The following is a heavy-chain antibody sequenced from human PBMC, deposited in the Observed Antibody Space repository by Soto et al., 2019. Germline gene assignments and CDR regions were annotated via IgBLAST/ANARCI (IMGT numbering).Heavy chain of an antibody. CDR1: GGSISSYY. V-gene: IGHV4-59*01. D-gene: IGHD3-22*01. J-gene: IGHJ4*02. CDR3: ARESENDSSEVYFDY. CDR2: IYYSGST. Sequence: SETLSLTCTVSGGSISSYYWSWIRQPPGKGLEWIGYIYYSGSTNYNPSLKSRVTISVDTSKNQFSLKLSSVTAADTAVYYCARESENDSSEVYFDYWGQGTLVTVSS.